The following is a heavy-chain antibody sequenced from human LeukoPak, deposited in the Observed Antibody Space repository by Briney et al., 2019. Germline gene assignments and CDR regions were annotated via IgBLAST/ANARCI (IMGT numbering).Heavy chain of an antibody. Sequence: GGSLRLSCVASGFTFSSYWIHWVRQAPGKGLVWVSRINGDGGSTDYADSVKGRFTISRDNAKNTLYLQMNSLRAEDTAVYYCARDLFTPYWGQGTLVTVSS. D-gene: IGHD3-10*02. J-gene: IGHJ4*02. V-gene: IGHV3-74*01. CDR3: ARDLFTPY. CDR2: INGDGGST. CDR1: GFTFSSYW.